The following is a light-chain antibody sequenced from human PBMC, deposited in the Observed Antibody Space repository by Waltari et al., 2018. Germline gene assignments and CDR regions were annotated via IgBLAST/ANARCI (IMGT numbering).Light chain of an antibody. J-gene: IGKJ2*03. CDR3: QQYDDLPYS. V-gene: IGKV1D-16*01. CDR2: AGS. Sequence: DIQMTQSPSSLSASVGDKVTISCHASEGISSWLAWYQQRPGKAPKPLIFAGSSLQSGVPSRLSGSGSGTDYTLTITALQPEDVGIYYCQQYDDLPYSFGQGTTVEIK. CDR1: EGISSW.